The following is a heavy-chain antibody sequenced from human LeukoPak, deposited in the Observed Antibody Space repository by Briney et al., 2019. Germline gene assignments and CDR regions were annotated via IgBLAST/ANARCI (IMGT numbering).Heavy chain of an antibody. CDR3: ARGALLWFGDRMEYYFDY. Sequence: SETLSLTCTGSGGSISSSSNYWSWIRQPPGKGLEWIGSIYYSGSTYYNPSLKSRVTISVDTSKNQFSLKLSSMTAADTAVYYCARGALLWFGDRMEYYFDYWGQGTLLTVSS. V-gene: IGHV4-39*07. CDR2: IYYSGST. J-gene: IGHJ4*02. D-gene: IGHD3-10*01. CDR1: GGSISSSSNY.